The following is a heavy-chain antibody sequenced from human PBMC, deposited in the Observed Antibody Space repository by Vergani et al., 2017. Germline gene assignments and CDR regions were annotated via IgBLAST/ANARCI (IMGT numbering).Heavy chain of an antibody. CDR2: ISGVGDTI. Sequence: AQLVESGGGLVQPGGSLRLSCAVSGFTFTSYSMNWVRQAPGKGLEWVSYISGVGDTINYADSVKGRFTISRDNSLHLQMNSLRVEDTAVYYCARGIVGGLEFDNWGQGTLVTVSS. CDR3: ARGIVGGLEFDN. J-gene: IGHJ4*02. D-gene: IGHD1-26*01. V-gene: IGHV3-48*01. CDR1: GFTFTSYS.